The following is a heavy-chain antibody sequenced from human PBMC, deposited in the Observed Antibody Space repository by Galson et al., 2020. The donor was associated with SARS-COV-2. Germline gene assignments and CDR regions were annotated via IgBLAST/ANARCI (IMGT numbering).Heavy chain of an antibody. CDR1: GFTFSSYS. Sequence: GESLKISCAGSGFTFSSYSMNWVRQAPGKGLEWLAYISSRSSPIMYADSVKGRFTVSRDNARNSLYLQINNLRSEDTAVYYCARVCDGTCWFDYWGQGTLVTVSS. V-gene: IGHV3-48*01. D-gene: IGHD2-15*01. CDR3: ARVCDGTCWFDY. CDR2: ISSRSSPI. J-gene: IGHJ4*02.